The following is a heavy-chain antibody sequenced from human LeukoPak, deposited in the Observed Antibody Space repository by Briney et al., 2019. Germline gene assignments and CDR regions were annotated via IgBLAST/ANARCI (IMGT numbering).Heavy chain of an antibody. J-gene: IGHJ3*02. D-gene: IGHD2-2*01. V-gene: IGHV3-21*04. CDR2: ISSSSSYI. CDR1: GFTFSSYS. Sequence: GGSLRLSCAASGFTFSSYSMNWVRQAPGKGLEWVSSISSSSSYIYYADSVKGRFTISRDNAKNSLYLQMNSLRAEDTAVYYCARDRGCSSTSCPSPGWDAFDIWGQGTMVTVSS. CDR3: ARDRGCSSTSCPSPGWDAFDI.